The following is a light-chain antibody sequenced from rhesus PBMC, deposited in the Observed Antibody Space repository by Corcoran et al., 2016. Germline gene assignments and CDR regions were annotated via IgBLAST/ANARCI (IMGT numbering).Light chain of an antibody. CDR2: KAS. CDR1: ENVNND. J-gene: IGKJ4*01. CDR3: QQPNSYPLT. Sequence: DIQMTQSPSSLSASVGDRVTITCRASENVNNDLNWYQQKPGKAPKLLLYKASTLQSGVPSRFSGSGSGTDFTLTISSLPPEDFATCYCQQPNSYPLTFGGGTKVEIK. V-gene: IGKV1-74*01.